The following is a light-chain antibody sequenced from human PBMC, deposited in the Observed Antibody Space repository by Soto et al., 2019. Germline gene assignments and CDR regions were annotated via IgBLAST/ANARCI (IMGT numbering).Light chain of an antibody. V-gene: IGKV3-20*01. Sequence: TQSPAILSVSPGERAPLSCRASQSVSSNLAWYQQKPGQAPRLLIYGASSRATGIPDRFTGSGSGTDFTLTISRLEPEDFAVYYCQQYGDSPWTFGQGTMVDI. J-gene: IGKJ1*01. CDR1: QSVSSN. CDR3: QQYGDSPWT. CDR2: GAS.